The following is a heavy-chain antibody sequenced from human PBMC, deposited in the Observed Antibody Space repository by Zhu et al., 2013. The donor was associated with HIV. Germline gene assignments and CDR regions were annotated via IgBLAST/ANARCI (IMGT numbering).Heavy chain of an antibody. J-gene: IGHJ5*02. CDR1: GGTFSSYA. CDR3: ARNPQAVNLEWLPPNWFDP. CDR2: IIPIFGTA. V-gene: IGHV1-69*01. Sequence: QVQLVQSGAEVKKPGSSVKVSCKASGGTFSSYAISWVRQAPGQGLEWMGGIIPIFGTANYAQKFQGRVTITADESTSTAYMELSSLRSEDTAVYYCARNPQAVNLEWLPPNWFDPWGQGTLVTVSS. D-gene: IGHD3-3*01.